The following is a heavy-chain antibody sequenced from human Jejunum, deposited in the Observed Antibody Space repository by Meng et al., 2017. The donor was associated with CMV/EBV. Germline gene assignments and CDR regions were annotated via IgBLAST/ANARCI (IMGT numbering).Heavy chain of an antibody. J-gene: IGHJ4*02. V-gene: IGHV3-66*01. CDR1: GFTVSSKY. D-gene: IGHD3-16*01. CDR3: AESLKITN. CDR2: IYSGGST. Sequence: GQLVGSGGGLVQPGGSLRLSCAASGFTVSSKYMSWVRQAPGKGLEWVSVIYSGGSTYYADSVKGRVIISRDSSKNTVYLQMNSLRAEDTAVYYCAESLKITNWGQGTLVTASS.